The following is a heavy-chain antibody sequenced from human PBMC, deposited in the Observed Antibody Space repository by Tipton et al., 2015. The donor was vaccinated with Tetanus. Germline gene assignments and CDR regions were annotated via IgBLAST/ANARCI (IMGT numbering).Heavy chain of an antibody. CDR2: IYYSGST. Sequence: TLSLTCTVSGGSISSGGYYWSWIRQHPGKGLEWIGYIYYSGSTYYNPSLKSRVTISVDTSKNQFSLKLSSVTAGDTAVYYCARVGGTVTAPSYYYYYGMDVWGQGTTVAVPS. CDR3: ARVGGTVTAPSYYYYYGMDV. J-gene: IGHJ6*02. D-gene: IGHD4-11*01. V-gene: IGHV4-31*03. CDR1: GGSISSGGYY.